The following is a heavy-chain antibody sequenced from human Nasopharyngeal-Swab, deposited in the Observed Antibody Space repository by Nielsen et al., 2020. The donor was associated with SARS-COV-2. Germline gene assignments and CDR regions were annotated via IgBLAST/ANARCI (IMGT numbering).Heavy chain of an antibody. J-gene: IGHJ6*02. D-gene: IGHD3-10*01. CDR3: ARIMVRGVIISGYYYGMDV. CDR1: GGTFSSYA. CDR2: IIPIFGTA. Sequence: SVKVSCKASGGTFSSYAISWVRQAPGQGLEWMGGIIPIFGTANYAQKFQGRVPITADESTSTAYMELSSLRSEDTAVYYCARIMVRGVIISGYYYGMDVWGQGTTVTVSS. V-gene: IGHV1-69*13.